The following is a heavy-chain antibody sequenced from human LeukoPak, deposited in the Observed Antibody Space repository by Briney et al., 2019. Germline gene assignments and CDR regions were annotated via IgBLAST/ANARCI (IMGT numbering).Heavy chain of an antibody. CDR2: ISYDGSNK. V-gene: IGHV3-30*18. CDR1: GFTFSSYG. Sequence: GRSLRLSCAASGFTFSSYGMHWVRQAPGKGLEWVAVISYDGSNKYYADSVKGRFTISRDNSKNTLYLQMNSLSAEDTAVYYCAKGTYSFYGMDVWGQGTTVTVSS. D-gene: IGHD6-13*01. J-gene: IGHJ6*02. CDR3: AKGTYSFYGMDV.